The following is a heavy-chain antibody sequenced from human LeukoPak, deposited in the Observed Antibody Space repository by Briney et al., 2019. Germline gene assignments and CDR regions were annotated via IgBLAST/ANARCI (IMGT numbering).Heavy chain of an antibody. D-gene: IGHD4/OR15-4a*01. CDR2: SGSGGDT. J-gene: IGHJ4*02. CDR1: GFTFSSHA. V-gene: IGHV3-23*01. CDR3: AKARGATYGTYYFDY. Sequence: PGGSLRLSCAASGFTFSSHAMNWVRQAPGKGLEWVSISGSGGDTYYADSVKGRFTISRDNSKNTLYLQMNSLRAEDTAVYYCAKARGATYGTYYFDYWGQGTLVTVSS.